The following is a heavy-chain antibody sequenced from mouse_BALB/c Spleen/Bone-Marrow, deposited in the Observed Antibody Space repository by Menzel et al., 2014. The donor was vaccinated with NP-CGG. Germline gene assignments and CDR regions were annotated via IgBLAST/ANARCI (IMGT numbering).Heavy chain of an antibody. CDR3: AREHGDY. J-gene: IGHJ4*01. CDR1: GYAFTNYL. Sequence: VQLQQSGAELVRPGTSVKVPCKASGYAFTNYLIEWVKQRPGQGLEWIGVINPGSGATDYNEKFKGKATLTADKSSSTAYMHLSSLTSDDSAVYFCAREHGDYWGQGTSVTVSS. CDR2: INPGSGAT. V-gene: IGHV1-54*01.